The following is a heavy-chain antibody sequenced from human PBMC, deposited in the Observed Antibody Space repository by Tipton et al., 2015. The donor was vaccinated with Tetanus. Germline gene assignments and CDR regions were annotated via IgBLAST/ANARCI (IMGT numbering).Heavy chain of an antibody. CDR2: ISSSGSTI. J-gene: IGHJ6*02. CDR1: GFTFSSYE. D-gene: IGHD1-26*01. V-gene: IGHV3-48*03. CDR3: ASWEGNYYYYGMDV. Sequence: SLRLSCAASGFTFSSYEMNWVRQAPGKGLEWVSYISSSGSTIYYADSVKGRFTISRDNAKNSLYLQMNSLRAEDTAVYYCASWEGNYYYYGMDVWGQGTTVTVSS.